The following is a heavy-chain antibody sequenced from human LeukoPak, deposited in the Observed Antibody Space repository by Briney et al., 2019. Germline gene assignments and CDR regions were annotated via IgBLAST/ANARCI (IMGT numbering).Heavy chain of an antibody. CDR1: GGSISSYY. D-gene: IGHD2-15*01. CDR2: IYYSGST. Sequence: SETPSLTCTVSGGSISSYYWSWIRQPPGNGLEWIGYIYYSGSTNYNPSLKSRVTISVDTSKNQFSLKLSSVTAADTAVYYCARRQLGYCSGGSCYGEGFDYWGQGTLVTVSS. J-gene: IGHJ4*02. CDR3: ARRQLGYCSGGSCYGEGFDY. V-gene: IGHV4-59*08.